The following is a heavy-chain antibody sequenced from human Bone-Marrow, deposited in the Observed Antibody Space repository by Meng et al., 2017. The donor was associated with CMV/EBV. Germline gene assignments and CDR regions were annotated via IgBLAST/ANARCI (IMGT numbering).Heavy chain of an antibody. Sequence: CAASCFTFRSCGMHWVRQAPGKGLEWVAVISYDGSNKYCAESVKGRFTISRDNSKNTLYLQMNTLRAEDTAVYYCAKDYLGGSNAFDSWGQGTLVTVSS. D-gene: IGHD1-26*01. CDR2: ISYDGSNK. CDR1: CFTFRSCG. V-gene: IGHV3-30*18. J-gene: IGHJ4*02. CDR3: AKDYLGGSNAFDS.